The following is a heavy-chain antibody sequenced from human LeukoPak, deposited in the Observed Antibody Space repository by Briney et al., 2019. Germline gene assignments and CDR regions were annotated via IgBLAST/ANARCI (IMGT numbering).Heavy chain of an antibody. J-gene: IGHJ4*02. V-gene: IGHV4-61*02. CDR2: FYTSGNT. CDR1: GASISGGGYY. CDR3: ARDRHSNGWTYFDY. D-gene: IGHD6-19*01. Sequence: PSQTLSLTCTVSGASISGGGYYWTWIRQPAGTGLEWIGRFYTSGNTNYNPSLKSRVTISVDTSKNQFSLMLSSVTAADTAVYYCARDRHSNGWTYFDYWGQGALVTVTS.